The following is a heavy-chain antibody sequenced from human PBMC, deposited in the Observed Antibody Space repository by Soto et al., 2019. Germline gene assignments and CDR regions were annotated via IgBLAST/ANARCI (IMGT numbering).Heavy chain of an antibody. Sequence: ASVKVSCKGIGYSFTSHYMHWVRQATGQGLEWMGWMNPNSGNTGYAQKFQGRVTMTRNTSISTAYMELSSLRSEDTAVYYCARTLYGDNVDYWGQGTLVTVSS. D-gene: IGHD4-17*01. J-gene: IGHJ4*02. V-gene: IGHV1-8*02. CDR1: GYSFTSHY. CDR2: MNPNSGNT. CDR3: ARTLYGDNVDY.